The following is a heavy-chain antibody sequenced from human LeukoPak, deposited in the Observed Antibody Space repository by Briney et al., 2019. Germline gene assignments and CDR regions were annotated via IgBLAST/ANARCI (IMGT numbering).Heavy chain of an antibody. Sequence: PGGSLRLSCAASGFTFSDYYMSWIRQAPGKGLEWVSYTSSSSSYTNYADSVKGRFTVSRDNAKNSLYLQMNSLRAEDTAVYYCARAQTLYSGYDSNWFDPWGQGTLVTVSS. CDR1: GFTFSDYY. V-gene: IGHV3-11*06. CDR2: TSSSSSYT. CDR3: ARAQTLYSGYDSNWFDP. J-gene: IGHJ5*02. D-gene: IGHD5-12*01.